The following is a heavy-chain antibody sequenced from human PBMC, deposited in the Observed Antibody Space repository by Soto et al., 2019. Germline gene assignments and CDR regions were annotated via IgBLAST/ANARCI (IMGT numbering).Heavy chain of an antibody. CDR2: IWYDGSNK. V-gene: IGHV3-33*01. D-gene: IGHD2-15*01. J-gene: IGHJ6*02. CDR1: GFTFSSYG. CDR3: ARSGCSGGSCYAHYYYGMDV. Sequence: GGSLRLSCAASGFTFSSYGMHWVRQAPGKGPEWAAVIWYDGSNKYYADSVKGRFTISRDNSKNTLYLQMNSLRAEDTAVYYCARSGCSGGSCYAHYYYGMDVWGQGTTVTVSS.